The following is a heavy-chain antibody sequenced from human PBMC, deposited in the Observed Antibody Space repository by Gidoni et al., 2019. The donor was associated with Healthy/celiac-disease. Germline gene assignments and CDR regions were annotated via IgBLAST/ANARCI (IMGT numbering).Heavy chain of an antibody. V-gene: IGHV4-59*01. J-gene: IGHJ4*02. CDR2: IYYSGST. CDR1: GGSISSYY. Sequence: QVQLQESGPGLVKPSETLSLTCTVPGGSISSYYWSWIRQPPGKGLEWIGYIYYSGSTNYNPSLKSRVTISVDTSKNQFSLKLSSVTAADTAVYYCARGFDWLSFDYWGQGTLVTVSS. CDR3: ARGFDWLSFDY. D-gene: IGHD3-9*01.